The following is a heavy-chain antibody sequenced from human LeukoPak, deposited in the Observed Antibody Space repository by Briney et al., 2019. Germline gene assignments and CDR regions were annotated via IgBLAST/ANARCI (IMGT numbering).Heavy chain of an antibody. D-gene: IGHD2-21*02. CDR3: ARSPPKCRGGDCHYGGYHMDV. CDR2: INHSGST. Sequence: SETLSLTCAVYGGSFSGYYWSWIRQPPGEGLEWIGEINHSGSTNYNPSLKSRVTISVDTSKKQFSLKLNSVTAADTAVYYCARSPPKCRGGDCHYGGYHMDVWGRGTTVTISS. J-gene: IGHJ6*03. CDR1: GGSFSGYY. V-gene: IGHV4-34*01.